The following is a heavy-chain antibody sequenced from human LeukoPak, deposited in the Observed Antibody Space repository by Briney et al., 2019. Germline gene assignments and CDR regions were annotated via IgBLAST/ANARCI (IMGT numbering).Heavy chain of an antibody. D-gene: IGHD3-22*01. Sequence: GGSLRLSCAASGFTFTSYSMNWVRQAPGKGLEWVSAISGSGGSTYYADSVKGRFTISRDNSKNTLYLQMNSLRAEDTAVYYCAKELDRGPGMDVWGQGTTVTVSS. V-gene: IGHV3-23*01. CDR3: AKELDRGPGMDV. CDR2: ISGSGGST. CDR1: GFTFTSYS. J-gene: IGHJ6*02.